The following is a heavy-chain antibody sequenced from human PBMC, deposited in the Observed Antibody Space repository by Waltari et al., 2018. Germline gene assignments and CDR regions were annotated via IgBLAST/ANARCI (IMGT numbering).Heavy chain of an antibody. CDR1: GYTFTGYY. V-gene: IGHV1-2*06. Sequence: QVQLVQSGAEVKKPGASVKVSCKASGYTFTGYYMHWVRQAPGQGLEGMGRINPNSGGTNYAQKFQGRVTMTRDTSISTAYMELSRLRSDDTAVYYCARVMITFGGVMDFDYWGQGTLVTVSS. J-gene: IGHJ4*02. CDR3: ARVMITFGGVMDFDY. CDR2: INPNSGGT. D-gene: IGHD3-16*01.